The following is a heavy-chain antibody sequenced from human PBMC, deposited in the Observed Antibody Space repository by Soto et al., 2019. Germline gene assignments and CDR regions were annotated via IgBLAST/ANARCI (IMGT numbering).Heavy chain of an antibody. CDR3: VRTSLLVAVATREDF. D-gene: IGHD2-15*01. CDR1: GFTCSNYW. V-gene: IGHV3-74*01. Sequence: EVQLVESGGGLVQPGESLRLSGAASGFTCSNYWMHWVRQAPGKGLVWVSRIDSDWGRITYADFVKGRFTISTDNAQNTGYLDMNSLTAEDPDVYYCVRTSLLVAVATREDFWRQGNLLTVSP. CDR2: IDSDWGRI. J-gene: IGHJ4*02.